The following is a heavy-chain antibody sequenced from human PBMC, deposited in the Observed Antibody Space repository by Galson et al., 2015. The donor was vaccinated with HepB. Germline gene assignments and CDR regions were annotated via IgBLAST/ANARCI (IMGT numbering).Heavy chain of an antibody. CDR2: FDPEDGET. Sequence: SVKVSCKVSGYTLTELSMHWVRQAPGKGLEWMGGFDPEDGETIYAQKFQGRVTMTEDTSTDTAYMELSSLRSEDTAVYYCATGFRWRRGWYFDLWGRGTLVTVSS. D-gene: IGHD2/OR15-2a*01. CDR1: GYTLTELS. J-gene: IGHJ2*01. CDR3: ATGFRWRRGWYFDL. V-gene: IGHV1-24*01.